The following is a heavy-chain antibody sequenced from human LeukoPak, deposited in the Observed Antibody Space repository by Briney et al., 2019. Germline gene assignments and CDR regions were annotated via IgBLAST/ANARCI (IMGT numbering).Heavy chain of an antibody. D-gene: IGHD2-8*01. V-gene: IGHV3-7*04. J-gene: IGHJ4*02. CDR2: IKPDGSEK. CDR3: ARDRVRMAY. CDR1: GFTSTSYW. Sequence: QPGGSLRLSCAASGFTSTSYWMSWVRQAPGKGLEWVANIKPDGSEKYYVDSVKGRFTISRDNAKNSLYLQMNSLRAEDTAAYYCARDRVRMAYWGQGTLVTVSS.